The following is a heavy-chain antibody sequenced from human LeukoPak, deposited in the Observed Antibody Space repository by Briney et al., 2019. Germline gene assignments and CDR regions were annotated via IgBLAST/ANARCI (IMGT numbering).Heavy chain of an antibody. J-gene: IGHJ4*02. V-gene: IGHV3-49*04. D-gene: IGHD2-2*01. Sequence: GGSLRLSCAASGFTFRTYGMNWVRQAPGKGLEWVGFIRSKAYGGTTEYAASVKGRFTISRDDSKSIAYLQMNSLKTEDTAVYYCTVLIGYCSSTSCSNLDYWGQGTLVTVSS. CDR2: IRSKAYGGTT. CDR1: GFTFRTYG. CDR3: TVLIGYCSSTSCSNLDY.